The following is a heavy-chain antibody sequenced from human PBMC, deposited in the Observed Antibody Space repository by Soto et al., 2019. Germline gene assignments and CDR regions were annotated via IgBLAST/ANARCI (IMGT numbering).Heavy chain of an antibody. D-gene: IGHD1-26*01. CDR3: AGPGAVVGATIDDYYYGMDV. V-gene: IGHV5-51*01. Sequence: PGESLKISCKGSGYSFTSYWIGWVRQMPGKGLEWMRIIYPGDSDTRYSPSFQGQVTISADKSISTAYLQWSSLKASDTAMYYCAGPGAVVGATIDDYYYGMDVWGQGTTVTVSS. J-gene: IGHJ6*02. CDR1: GYSFTSYW. CDR2: IYPGDSDT.